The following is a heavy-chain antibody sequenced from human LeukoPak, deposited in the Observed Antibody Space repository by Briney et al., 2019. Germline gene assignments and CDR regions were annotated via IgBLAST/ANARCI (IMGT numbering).Heavy chain of an antibody. CDR3: ARELSQWHFFDY. CDR2: ISSNGGST. J-gene: IGHJ4*02. CDR1: GFTFSSYA. V-gene: IGHV3-64*01. D-gene: IGHD6-19*01. Sequence: GGSLRLSCAASGFTFSSYAMHWVRQAPGKGLEYVSAISSNGGSTYYANSVKGRFTISRDNSKNTLYLQMGSLRAEDMAVYYCARELSQWHFFDYWGQGTLVTVSS.